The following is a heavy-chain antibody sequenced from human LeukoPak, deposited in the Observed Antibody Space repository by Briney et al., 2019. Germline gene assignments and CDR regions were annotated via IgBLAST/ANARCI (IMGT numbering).Heavy chain of an antibody. J-gene: IGHJ6*04. Sequence: GGSLRLSCAASGFTFNSYEMNWVRQAPGKGLEWISYISTSGSTRYYADSVKGRFTISRDNTENSLYLQMNSLRDEDTAVYYCARGDGGYYYGMDVWGKGTTVTVSS. D-gene: IGHD4-23*01. CDR1: GFTFNSYE. CDR3: ARGDGGYYYGMDV. V-gene: IGHV3-48*03. CDR2: ISTSGSTR.